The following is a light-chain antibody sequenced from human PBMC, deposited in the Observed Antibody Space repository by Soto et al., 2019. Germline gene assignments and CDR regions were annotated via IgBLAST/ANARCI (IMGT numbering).Light chain of an antibody. J-gene: IGKJ1*01. CDR2: GAS. Sequence: EIVMRQSPATLSVSPGERATLSCRASQSVSNNLAWYQQKPGQAPRLLIYGASTGATGIPARFSGSGSGTEFTLTISSLQSEDFAVYYCQQYNNWPTWTFGQGTKVDIK. V-gene: IGKV3-15*01. CDR3: QQYNNWPTWT. CDR1: QSVSNN.